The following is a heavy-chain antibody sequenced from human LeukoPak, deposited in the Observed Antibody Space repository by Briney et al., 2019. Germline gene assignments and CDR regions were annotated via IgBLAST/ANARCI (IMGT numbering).Heavy chain of an antibody. CDR1: GYTFTSYG. Sequence: VQVSCKASGYTFTSYGISWVRQAPGQALEWMGWISADNGNTNSAQKLPGRVTMTTDTSTSTAYMELRSLRADDTAVYDCASDRGAYYYAMDYWGQGTLVTVSS. CDR2: ISADNGNT. D-gene: IGHD3-10*01. V-gene: IGHV1-18*01. J-gene: IGHJ4*02. CDR3: ASDRGAYYYAMDY.